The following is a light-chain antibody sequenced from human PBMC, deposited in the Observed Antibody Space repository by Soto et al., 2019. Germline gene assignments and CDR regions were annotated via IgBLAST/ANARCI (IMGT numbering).Light chain of an antibody. CDR1: RSNIGRNF. CDR3: AAWYVTLDAQV. J-gene: IGLJ3*02. V-gene: IGLV1-47*01. Sequence: QPVLTQSPSASGTPGQRVTISCSGSRSNIGRNFAYWYQHVPGTAPRLLIQRNNERPSGVPDRFSGSKSGTSVSLAISGLRSDDEATYYCAAWYVTLDAQVFGGGTKVTVL. CDR2: RNN.